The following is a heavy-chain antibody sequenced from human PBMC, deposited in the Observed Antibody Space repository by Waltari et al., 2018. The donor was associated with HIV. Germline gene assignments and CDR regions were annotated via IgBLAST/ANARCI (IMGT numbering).Heavy chain of an antibody. Sequence: EVQLVESGGGLVQHGGSLRLSCAASGFTFSSYWMHWVRQAPGKGLVWVSRINGDGSTTSYADSVKGRFTISRDNAKNTLYLQMNSLRAEDTAVYYCARIAYDSSGYGWFDPWGQGTLVTVSS. J-gene: IGHJ5*02. CDR3: ARIAYDSSGYGWFDP. D-gene: IGHD3-22*01. CDR2: INGDGSTT. CDR1: GFTFSSYW. V-gene: IGHV3-74*01.